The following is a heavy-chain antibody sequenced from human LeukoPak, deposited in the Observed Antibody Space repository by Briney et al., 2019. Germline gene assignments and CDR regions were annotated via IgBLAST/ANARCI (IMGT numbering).Heavy chain of an antibody. Sequence: ASVKVSCKASGYTFTSYDINWVRQATGQGLEWMGWMNPNSGNTAYAQKFQGRVTMTRNTSISTAYMELSSLRSEDTAVYYCARGRDPRSYYYMDVWGKGTTVTVSS. CDR2: MNPNSGNT. CDR1: GYTFTSYD. J-gene: IGHJ6*03. V-gene: IGHV1-8*01. D-gene: IGHD2-21*02. CDR3: ARGRDPRSYYYMDV.